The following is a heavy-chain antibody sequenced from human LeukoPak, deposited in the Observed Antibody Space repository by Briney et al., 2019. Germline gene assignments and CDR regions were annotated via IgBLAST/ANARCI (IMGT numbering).Heavy chain of an antibody. CDR3: ARQVAAAGTGGLLLGYGMDV. V-gene: IGHV5-51*01. D-gene: IGHD6-13*01. CDR2: IYPGDSDT. CDR1: GYFFTTNW. J-gene: IGHJ6*02. Sequence: GESLKISCKGSGYFFTTNWIGWMRQMPGKGLEWMGIIYPGDSDTRYSPSFQGQVTISADKSINTAYLQWSSLKASDTAIYYCARQVAAAGTGGLLLGYGMDVWGQGTTVTVSS.